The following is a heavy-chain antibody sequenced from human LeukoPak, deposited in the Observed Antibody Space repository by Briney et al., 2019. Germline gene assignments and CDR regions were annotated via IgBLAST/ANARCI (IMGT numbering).Heavy chain of an antibody. Sequence: GGSLRLSCTASGFTFGDYAMSWVRQAPGKGLEWVGFIRSKAYGGTTEYAASVKGRFTISRDNAKNTLYLQMNSLRAEDTAVYYCARADDYDFWSGYSFDYWGQGTLVTVSS. CDR2: IRSKAYGGTT. CDR1: GFTFGDYA. J-gene: IGHJ4*02. D-gene: IGHD3-3*01. V-gene: IGHV3-49*04. CDR3: ARADDYDFWSGYSFDY.